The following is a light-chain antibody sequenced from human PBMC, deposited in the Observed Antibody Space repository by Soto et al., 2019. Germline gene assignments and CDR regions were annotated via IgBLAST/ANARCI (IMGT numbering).Light chain of an antibody. CDR2: AAS. J-gene: IGKJ2*01. CDR1: QSIRSY. CDR3: QQSYSTPNT. V-gene: IGKV1-39*01. Sequence: DIQMTQSPSSLSASVGDRVTITCRASQSIRSYLNWYQQKPGTAPKLLIYAASSLQSGVPSRFSGSGSGTDFTLTISSPQPEDFATYYCQQSYSTPNTFGQGTKLEIK.